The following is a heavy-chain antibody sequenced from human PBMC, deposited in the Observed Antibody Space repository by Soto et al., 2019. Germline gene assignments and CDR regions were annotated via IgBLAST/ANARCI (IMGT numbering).Heavy chain of an antibody. CDR2: ISSSSSYI. J-gene: IGHJ6*03. CDR3: ARPSEDIVVVPAATLYYYYYYMDV. Sequence: GGSLRLSCAASGFTFSSYSMNWVRQAPGKGLEWVSSISSSSSYIYYADSVKGRFTISRDNAKNSLYLQMNSLRAEDTAVYYCARPSEDIVVVPAATLYYYYYYMDVWGKGTTVTVSS. V-gene: IGHV3-21*01. D-gene: IGHD2-2*01. CDR1: GFTFSSYS.